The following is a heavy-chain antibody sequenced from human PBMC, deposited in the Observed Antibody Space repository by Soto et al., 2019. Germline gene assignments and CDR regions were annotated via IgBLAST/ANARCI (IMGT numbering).Heavy chain of an antibody. Sequence: SVKVSCKASGYTFTSYYMHWVRQAPGQGLEWMGIINPSGGSTSYAQKFQGRVTMTRDTSTSTVYMELSSLRSEDTAVYYCARGGGGAGIFGVVITSYYGMDVWGQGTTVTVSS. CDR1: GYTFTSYY. J-gene: IGHJ6*02. V-gene: IGHV1-46*01. D-gene: IGHD3-3*01. CDR3: ARGGGGAGIFGVVITSYYGMDV. CDR2: INPSGGST.